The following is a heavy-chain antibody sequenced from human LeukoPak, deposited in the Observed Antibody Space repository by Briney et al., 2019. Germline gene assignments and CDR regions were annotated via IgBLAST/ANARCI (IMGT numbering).Heavy chain of an antibody. CDR3: ARQGGDYGDYGNWFDP. V-gene: IGHV5-51*01. D-gene: IGHD4-17*01. CDR2: IYPGDSDT. Sequence: GESLKISCKGSGYSFTSYWLGWVRQMPGKGLEWMGIIYPGDSDTRYSPSFQGQVTISADKSISTAYLQWSSLKASDTAMYYCARQGGDYGDYGNWFDPWGQGTLVTVSS. CDR1: GYSFTSYW. J-gene: IGHJ5*02.